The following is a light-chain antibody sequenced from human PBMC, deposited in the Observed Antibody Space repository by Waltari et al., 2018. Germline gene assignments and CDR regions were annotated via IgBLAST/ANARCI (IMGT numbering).Light chain of an antibody. CDR3: QQHNTFPFP. CDR1: QDITNF. J-gene: IGKJ3*01. V-gene: IGKV1-16*01. Sequence: DIQMTQSPSSLSASVGNTVTITCRASQDITNFLALYQQKPGKAPRPLIYYASNLESGVPARFSGSGSGTDFTLTINRLQPEDFAIYYCQQHNTFPFPFGPGTKLDIK. CDR2: YAS.